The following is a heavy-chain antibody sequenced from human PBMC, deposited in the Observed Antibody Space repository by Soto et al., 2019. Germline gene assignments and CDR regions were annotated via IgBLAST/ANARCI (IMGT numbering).Heavy chain of an antibody. J-gene: IGHJ4*02. D-gene: IGHD1-1*01. Sequence: QVQLQESGPGLVKPSGTLSLTCVVSSGSISSSKWWSWVRQPPGKGLEWIGEIHESGSINYNPSLKSRVTISVDKSKNQCSLNLSSLTAADTAVYYRAREGRDSYNLGYWGQGILVTVSS. CDR3: AREGRDSYNLGY. V-gene: IGHV4-4*02. CDR2: IHESGSI. CDR1: SGSISSSKW.